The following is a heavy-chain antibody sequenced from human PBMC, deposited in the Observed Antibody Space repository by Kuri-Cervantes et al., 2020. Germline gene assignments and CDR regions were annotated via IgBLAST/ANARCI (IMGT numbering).Heavy chain of an antibody. CDR3: ARDSAPYYDFWSGYYKGDYGMDV. J-gene: IGHJ6*02. CDR2: ISFDGTKT. V-gene: IGHV3-30-3*01. D-gene: IGHD3-3*01. CDR1: GLIFSTYG. Sequence: GGSLRLSCAASGLIFSTYGMHWVRQAPGKGLEWVAVISFDGTKTDYADSVKGRFTISRDNARNSLYLEMNSLRAEDTAVYYCARDSAPYYDFWSGYYKGDYGMDVWGQGTTVTVSS.